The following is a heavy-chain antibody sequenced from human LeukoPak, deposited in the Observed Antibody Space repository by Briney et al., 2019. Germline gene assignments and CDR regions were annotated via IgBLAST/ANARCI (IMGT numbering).Heavy chain of an antibody. CDR3: ARDDSGSYQPTDAFDI. V-gene: IGHV3-74*01. CDR1: GFTFSSYW. J-gene: IGHJ3*02. Sequence: GGSLRLSCAASGFTFSSYWMHWVRQAPGKGLVWVSRINSDGSSTSYADSVKGRFTISRDNAKNTLYPQMNSPRAEDTAVYYCARDDSGSYQPTDAFDIWGQGTMVTVSS. D-gene: IGHD1-26*01. CDR2: INSDGSST.